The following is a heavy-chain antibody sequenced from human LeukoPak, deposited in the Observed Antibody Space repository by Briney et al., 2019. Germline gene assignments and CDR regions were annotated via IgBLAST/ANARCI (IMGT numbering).Heavy chain of an antibody. CDR3: AKAGYSSGWYGYYGMDV. CDR1: GFTFSSYA. Sequence: GGSLRLSCAASGFTFSSYAMSWVRQAPGKGLEWVSAISGSGGSTYYADSVKGRLTISRDNSKNTLYLQMNSLRAEDTAVYYCAKAGYSSGWYGYYGMDVWGQGTTVTVSS. J-gene: IGHJ6*02. CDR2: ISGSGGST. V-gene: IGHV3-23*01. D-gene: IGHD6-19*01.